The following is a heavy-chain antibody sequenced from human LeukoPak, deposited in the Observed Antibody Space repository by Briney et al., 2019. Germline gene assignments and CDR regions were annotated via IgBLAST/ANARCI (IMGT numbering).Heavy chain of an antibody. CDR3: ARGRGSGDAFEI. Sequence: ASVKVSCKASGYTFTGYYMHWVRQAPGQGLEWVGWINPNSGGTKYAQKLQGRVTMTRDTSVSTAYVELSRLRSDDTAVYYCARGRGSGDAFEIWGQGTMVTVSS. CDR1: GYTFTGYY. CDR2: INPNSGGT. D-gene: IGHD1-26*01. J-gene: IGHJ3*02. V-gene: IGHV1-2*02.